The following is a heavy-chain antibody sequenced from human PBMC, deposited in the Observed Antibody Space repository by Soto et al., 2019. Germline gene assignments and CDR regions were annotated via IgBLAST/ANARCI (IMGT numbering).Heavy chain of an antibody. Sequence: GGSLRLSCAASGFTFSTYGMQWVRQAPGRGLEWVAVISYDGYLKYYVDAVKGRFTVARDNSKNTLFLEMNSLRVEDTAVYFCAKDFKVSGSHYGTLNYYYGMDVWGQGTTVTVSS. D-gene: IGHD3-10*01. CDR2: ISYDGYLK. CDR1: GFTFSTYG. V-gene: IGHV3-30*18. J-gene: IGHJ6*02. CDR3: AKDFKVSGSHYGTLNYYYGMDV.